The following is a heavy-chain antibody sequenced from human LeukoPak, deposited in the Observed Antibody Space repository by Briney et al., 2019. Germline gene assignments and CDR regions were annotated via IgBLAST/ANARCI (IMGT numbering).Heavy chain of an antibody. V-gene: IGHV1-8*02. D-gene: IGHD6-13*01. CDR3: ARGLAAAGTIGY. CDR2: MNPNSGNA. J-gene: IGHJ4*02. Sequence: ASVKVSCKASGYTFTSYGISWVRQAPGQGLEWMGWMNPNSGNAGYAQEFQGRVTMTRNTSISTAYMELSSLRSEDTAVYYCARGLAAAGTIGYWGQGTLVTVSS. CDR1: GYTFTSYG.